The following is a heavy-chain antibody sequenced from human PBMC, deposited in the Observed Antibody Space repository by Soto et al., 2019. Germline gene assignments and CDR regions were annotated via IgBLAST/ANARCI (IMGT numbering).Heavy chain of an antibody. CDR2: IKPTTSDT. D-gene: IGHD1-26*01. CDR1: GYTFTDYF. Sequence: GASVKVSCKASGYTFTDYFLHWVRQVPGQGLEWMGRIKPTTSDTDYAQKFQGRVTMTRDTSINTIYMELNRLKSDDTAVYYCARGSSLSWVKVGNDYWGQGTQVTVSS. CDR3: ARGSSLSWVKVGNDY. V-gene: IGHV1-2*06. J-gene: IGHJ4*02.